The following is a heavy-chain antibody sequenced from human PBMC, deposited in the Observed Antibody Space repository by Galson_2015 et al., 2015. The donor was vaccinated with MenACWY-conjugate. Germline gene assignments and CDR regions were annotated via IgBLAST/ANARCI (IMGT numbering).Heavy chain of an antibody. Sequence: QSGAEVKKPGESLQISCKGSGYSFTTYWIAWVRQMPGKGLEWMGFTYPSDSDTRYSPSFQGRVTISADKSVTTAYLQWSSLKASDTAMYYCARGRGSSSNAMDVWGQGTTVPVSS. J-gene: IGHJ6*02. D-gene: IGHD6-6*01. CDR1: GYSFTTYW. CDR3: ARGRGSSSNAMDV. CDR2: TYPSDSDT. V-gene: IGHV5-51*01.